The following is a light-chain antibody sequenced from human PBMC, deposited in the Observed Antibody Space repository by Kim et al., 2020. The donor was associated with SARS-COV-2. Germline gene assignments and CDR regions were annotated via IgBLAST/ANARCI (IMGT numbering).Light chain of an antibody. CDR1: NIGSEE. Sequence: AQDETASFTWRSNNIGSEEAVWQQQRQGQAPKVLIYYNSNRPSGIPERLSGSRSGNTASLTITRVQPEDEADYYCSVWDSSSDAWVFGGGTKLTVL. CDR3: SVWDSSSDAWV. CDR2: YNS. V-gene: IGLV3-21*04. J-gene: IGLJ3*02.